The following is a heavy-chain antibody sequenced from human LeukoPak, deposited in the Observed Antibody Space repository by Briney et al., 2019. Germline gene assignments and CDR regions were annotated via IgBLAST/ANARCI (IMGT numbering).Heavy chain of an antibody. V-gene: IGHV3-21*01. CDR2: ISNSSYYI. CDR3: ARVVGLVFDI. Sequence: PGGSLRLSYGSSGFTFNSCSMKGVRQPPGRGLEDVSSISNSSYYIYYADSAKHRFTIPRDNAQNSLHLQMNSQSAYHRAVYHCARVVGLVFDIWRGGTMVTVSS. J-gene: IGHJ3*02. D-gene: IGHD1-26*01. CDR1: GFTFNSCS.